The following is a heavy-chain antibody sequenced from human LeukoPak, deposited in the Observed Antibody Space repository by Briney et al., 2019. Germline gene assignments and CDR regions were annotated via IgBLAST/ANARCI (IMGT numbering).Heavy chain of an antibody. Sequence: ASVKVSCKASGYTFTSYDINWVRQATGQGLEWMGWMNPNSGNTGYAQKFQGRVTITRNTSISTAYMELSSLTSDDTAEYYCAKDGGSWEQPHWFDSWGQGTLVTVSS. CDR1: GYTFTSYD. D-gene: IGHD1-26*01. V-gene: IGHV1-8*03. CDR3: AKDGGSWEQPHWFDS. CDR2: MNPNSGNT. J-gene: IGHJ5*01.